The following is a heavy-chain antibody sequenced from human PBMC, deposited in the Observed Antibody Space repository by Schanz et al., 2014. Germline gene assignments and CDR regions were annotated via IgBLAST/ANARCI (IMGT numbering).Heavy chain of an antibody. V-gene: IGHV3-7*01. CDR3: ARDRRLQRQSGWDY. CDR1: GFTFSAYW. J-gene: IGHJ4*02. Sequence: EVQLVESGGGLVQPGGSLRLSCAASGFTFSAYWMTWVRQAPGKGLDWVGIIKPDGSEKFYVDSVKGRFTISRDNAKNLMYLHLNSLRAEDTAVYYCARDRRLQRQSGWDYWGQGTLVTVSS. CDR2: IKPDGSEK. D-gene: IGHD3-10*01.